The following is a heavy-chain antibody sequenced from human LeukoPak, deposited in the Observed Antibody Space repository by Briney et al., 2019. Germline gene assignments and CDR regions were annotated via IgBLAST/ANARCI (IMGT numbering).Heavy chain of an antibody. Sequence: PGGSLRLSCAASGFTFDDYAMHWVRQAPGKGLEWVSLISWDGGGTYYADTVKGRFTISRDNSKNSLYLQMNSLRAEDTAVYYCARVRYDGSGYYSIYDYWGRGTLVTVSS. CDR2: ISWDGGGT. CDR1: GFTFDDYA. D-gene: IGHD3-22*01. J-gene: IGHJ4*02. CDR3: ARVRYDGSGYYSIYDY. V-gene: IGHV3-43D*03.